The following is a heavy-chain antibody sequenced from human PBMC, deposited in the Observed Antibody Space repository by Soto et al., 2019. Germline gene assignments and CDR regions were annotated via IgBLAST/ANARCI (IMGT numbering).Heavy chain of an antibody. D-gene: IGHD3-10*01. CDR1: GFTFSSYW. Sequence: EVQLVESGGGLVQPGGSLRLSCAASGFTFSSYWMHWVRQAPGKGLVWVSRINSDGSSTSYADSVKGRFTISRDNAKNTLYLEMNRVRAEDTAVYYCARGRGGGYMDVWGKGTTVTVSS. V-gene: IGHV3-74*01. CDR2: INSDGSST. CDR3: ARGRGGGYMDV. J-gene: IGHJ6*03.